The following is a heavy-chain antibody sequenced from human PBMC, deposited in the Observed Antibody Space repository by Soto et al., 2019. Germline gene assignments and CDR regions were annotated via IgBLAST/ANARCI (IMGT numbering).Heavy chain of an antibody. J-gene: IGHJ4*02. V-gene: IGHV3-48*02. D-gene: IGHD3-22*01. CDR2: ISSSSSTI. CDR3: ARAWYHDSSGYYPAPYFDY. Sequence: GSLRLSCAASGFTFSSYSMNWVRQAPGKGLEWVSYISSSSSTIYYADSVKGRFTISRDNAKNSLYLQMNSLRDEDTAVYYCARAWYHDSSGYYPAPYFDYWGQGTLVTVS. CDR1: GFTFSSYS.